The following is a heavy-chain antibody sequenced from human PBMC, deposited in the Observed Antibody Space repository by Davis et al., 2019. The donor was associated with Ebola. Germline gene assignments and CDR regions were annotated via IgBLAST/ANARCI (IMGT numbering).Heavy chain of an antibody. J-gene: IGHJ4*02. V-gene: IGHV1-46*01. Sequence: ASVKVSCKASGYTLTGYYMHWVRQAPGQGLEWMGIINPSGGSTSYAQKFQDRVIMTRDTSTSTVFMDLSTLRSEDTAVYYCARASAMIQGVFESWGQGTLVTVSS. CDR3: ARASAMIQGVFES. CDR2: INPSGGST. D-gene: IGHD3-10*01. CDR1: GYTLTGYY.